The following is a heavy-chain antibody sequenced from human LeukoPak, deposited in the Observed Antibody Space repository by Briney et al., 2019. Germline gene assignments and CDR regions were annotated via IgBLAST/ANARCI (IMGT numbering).Heavy chain of an antibody. D-gene: IGHD3-22*01. CDR2: ISRSGGTT. CDR3: AKDIFADSSGLAGSDI. J-gene: IGHJ3*02. CDR1: GFTFSSYA. V-gene: IGHV3-23*01. Sequence: GGSLRLSCTASGFTFSSYALNWVRQAPGKGLEWVSAISRSGGTTYYADSVKGRFTISRDNSKTTLYLQMNSLRAEDTAVYYGAKDIFADSSGLAGSDIWGQGTMVTVSS.